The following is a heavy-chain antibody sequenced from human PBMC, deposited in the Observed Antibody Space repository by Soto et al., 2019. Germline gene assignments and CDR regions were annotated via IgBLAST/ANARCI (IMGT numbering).Heavy chain of an antibody. V-gene: IGHV3-23*01. Sequence: EVQLLESGGGLVQPGGSLRLSCAASGFTFSSYAMSWVRQAPGKGLEWVSAISGSGGSTYYADSVKGRFTISRDNSKNTLYLQMNSLRAEDTAVYYCAKDSASYPGGAVADFHSECCDYWGQGTLVTVSS. CDR2: ISGSGGST. CDR3: AKDSASYPGGAVADFHSECCDY. CDR1: GFTFSSYA. J-gene: IGHJ4*02. D-gene: IGHD6-19*01.